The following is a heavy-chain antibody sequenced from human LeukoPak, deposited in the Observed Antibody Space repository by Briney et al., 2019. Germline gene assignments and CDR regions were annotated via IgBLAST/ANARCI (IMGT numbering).Heavy chain of an antibody. CDR3: AREVTDYDFWSGWRYTDY. CDR1: GFSFDNYG. V-gene: IGHV4-34*01. CDR2: INHSGST. J-gene: IGHJ4*02. Sequence: GSLRLSCAASGFSFDNYGMTWVRQPPGKGLEWIGEINHSGSTNYNPSLKSRVTISVDTSKNQFSLKLSSVTAADTAVYYCAREVTDYDFWSGWRYTDYWGQGTLVTVSS. D-gene: IGHD3-3*01.